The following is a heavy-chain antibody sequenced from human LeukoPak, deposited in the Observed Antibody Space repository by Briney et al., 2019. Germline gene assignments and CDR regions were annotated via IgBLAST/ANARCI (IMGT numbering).Heavy chain of an antibody. CDR3: AKTETPAGYYDFWSGYWD. J-gene: IGHJ4*02. CDR1: GFTFSSYA. V-gene: IGHV3-23*01. Sequence: GGSLRLSCAASGFTFSSYAMSWVRQAPGKGLEWVSAISGSGGSTYYADSVKGRFTISRDNSKNTLYLQMNSLRAEDTAVYYCAKTETPAGYYDFWSGYWDWGQGTLVTVSS. D-gene: IGHD3-3*01. CDR2: ISGSGGST.